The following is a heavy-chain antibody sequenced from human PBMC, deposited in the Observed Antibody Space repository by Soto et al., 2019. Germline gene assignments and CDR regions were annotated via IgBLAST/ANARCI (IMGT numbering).Heavy chain of an antibody. CDR2: IYYSGFT. Sequence: PSETLSLTCTVSGGSISSGGYYWSWIRQHPGKGLEWIGYIYYSGFTYYNPSPKSRVTISVDTSKNQFSLKLSSVTAADTAVYFCAREGRLHWFESWGQGTLVTVSS. V-gene: IGHV4-31*03. CDR3: AREGRLHWFES. J-gene: IGHJ5*01. CDR1: GGSISSGGYY.